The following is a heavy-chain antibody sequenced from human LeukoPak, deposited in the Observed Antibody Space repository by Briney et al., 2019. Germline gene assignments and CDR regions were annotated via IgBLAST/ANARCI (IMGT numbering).Heavy chain of an antibody. CDR1: GGTFSSYA. Sequence: SVKVSCKASGGTFSSYAISWVRQAPGQGLEWMGGIIPIFGTANYAQKFQGRVTITADESTSTAYMELSSLRSEDTAVYYCARGVDRVVVAARYYYYGVDVWGQGTTVTVSS. D-gene: IGHD2-15*01. CDR3: ARGVDRVVVAARYYYYGVDV. V-gene: IGHV1-69*13. J-gene: IGHJ6*02. CDR2: IIPIFGTA.